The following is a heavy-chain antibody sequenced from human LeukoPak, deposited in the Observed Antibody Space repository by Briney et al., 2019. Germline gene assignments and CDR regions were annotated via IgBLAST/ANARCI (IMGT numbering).Heavy chain of an antibody. CDR1: GYTFTSYG. CDR2: INTNTGNP. CDR3: ARSRRVVVPSTLNSADDYYYYMDV. Sequence: ASVKVSCKASGYTFTSYGISWVRQAPGQGLECLGGINTNTGNPTYGQGFTGRFVFSSDTSVSTAYLEISSLKAEDTAIYYCARSRRVVVPSTLNSADDYYYYMDVWGKGTTVTVSS. V-gene: IGHV7-4-1*02. J-gene: IGHJ6*03. D-gene: IGHD2-15*01.